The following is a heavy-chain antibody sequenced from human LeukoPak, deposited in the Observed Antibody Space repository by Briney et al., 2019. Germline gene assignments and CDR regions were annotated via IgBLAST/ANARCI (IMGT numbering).Heavy chain of an antibody. Sequence: GGSLRLSCAASGFTFSTYTINWVRRAPGKGLEWVSFINGCCYFIYYADSVQGRFTISRANAKNSLYLQMKSLRAEDTAVYYCARASDSNYVDHWGQGTLITVSA. CDR3: ARASDSNYVDH. CDR2: INGCCYFI. V-gene: IGHV3-21*01. J-gene: IGHJ4*02. CDR1: GFTFSTYT. D-gene: IGHD4-11*01.